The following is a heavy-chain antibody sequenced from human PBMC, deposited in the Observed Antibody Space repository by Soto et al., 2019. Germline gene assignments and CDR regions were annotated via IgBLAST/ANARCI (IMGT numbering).Heavy chain of an antibody. CDR3: AREGQAPYYYYGMDV. CDR2: ISGYNGNT. Sequence: QVQVVQSGDEVKKPGASVKVSCKASGYTFTNYGFSWVRQAPGQGLEWMGWISGYNGNTKYAEKFQGRVTMTTDTSTSTAHMALRSLRSDDTAVYYCAREGQAPYYYYGMDVWGHGTAVTVSS. CDR1: GYTFTNYG. J-gene: IGHJ6*02. V-gene: IGHV1-18*01.